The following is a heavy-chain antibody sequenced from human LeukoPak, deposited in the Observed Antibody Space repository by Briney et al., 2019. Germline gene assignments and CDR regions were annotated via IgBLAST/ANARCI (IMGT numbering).Heavy chain of an antibody. CDR3: ARDRVGGTNYYYYYGMDV. Sequence: ASVKVSCKASGYTFTGYYMHWVRQAPGQGLEWMGRINPNSGGTNYAQKFQGRVTMTRDTSISTAYMELSRLRSDDTAVYYCARDRVGGTNYYYYYGMDVWGQGTTVTVSS. J-gene: IGHJ6*02. CDR2: INPNSGGT. CDR1: GYTFTGYY. V-gene: IGHV1-2*06. D-gene: IGHD1-26*01.